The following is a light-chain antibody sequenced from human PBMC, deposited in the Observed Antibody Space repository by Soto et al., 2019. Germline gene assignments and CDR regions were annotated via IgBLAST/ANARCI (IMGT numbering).Light chain of an antibody. V-gene: IGKV3-11*01. CDR3: QQFGSSSWT. J-gene: IGKJ1*01. CDR2: DAS. Sequence: EIVLTQSPATLSLSPGERATLSCRASQSVSIYLAWYQQKPGQAPRLLIFDASNRATGIPARFSGSGSGTDFTLTISRLEPEDFAVYYCQQFGSSSWTFGQGTKV. CDR1: QSVSIY.